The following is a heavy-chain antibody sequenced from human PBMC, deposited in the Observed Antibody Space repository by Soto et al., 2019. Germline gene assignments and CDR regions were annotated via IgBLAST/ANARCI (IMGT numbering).Heavy chain of an antibody. V-gene: IGHV3-48*02. CDR2: ISSSSSTI. J-gene: IGHJ5*02. CDR3: ARDAPPLAYYYDPNWFDP. Sequence: EVQLVESGGGLVQPGGSLRLSCAASGFTFSSYSMNWVRQAPGKGLEWVSYISSSSSTIYYADSVKGRFTISRDNAKNSXXLQMNGLRDEDTAVYYCARDAPPLAYYYDPNWFDPWGQGTLVTVSS. CDR1: GFTFSSYS. D-gene: IGHD3-22*01.